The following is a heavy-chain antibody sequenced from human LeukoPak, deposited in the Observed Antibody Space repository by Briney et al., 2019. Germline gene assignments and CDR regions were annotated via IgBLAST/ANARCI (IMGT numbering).Heavy chain of an antibody. V-gene: IGHV3-20*04. Sequence: PGGSLRLSCAASGSTLEDCGMNWVRRAPGKGLEGVSGINWNGRTTGYAGSVKGRFTISRDSAKKFVYLQMNSLRDDDTALYYCAREGYGDRCVDVWGKGTTVIVSS. D-gene: IGHD4-17*01. J-gene: IGHJ6*04. CDR1: GSTLEDCG. CDR2: INWNGRTT. CDR3: AREGYGDRCVDV.